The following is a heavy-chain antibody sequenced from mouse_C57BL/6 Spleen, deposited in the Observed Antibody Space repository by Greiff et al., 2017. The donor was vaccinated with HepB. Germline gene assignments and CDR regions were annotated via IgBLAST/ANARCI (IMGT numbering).Heavy chain of an antibody. D-gene: IGHD1-1*01. CDR1: GFTFSDYY. CDR2: INYDGSST. J-gene: IGHJ2*01. V-gene: IGHV5-16*01. CDR3: ARDGGSGSSFDY. Sequence: EVKLVESEGGLVQPGSSMKLSCTASGFTFSDYYMAWVRQVPEKGLEWVANINYDGSSTYYLDSLKSRFIISRDNAKNILYLQMSSLKSEDTATYYCARDGGSGSSFDYWGQGTTLTVSS.